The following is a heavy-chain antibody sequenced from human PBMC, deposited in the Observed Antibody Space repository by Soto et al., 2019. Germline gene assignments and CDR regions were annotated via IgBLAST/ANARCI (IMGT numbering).Heavy chain of an antibody. Sequence: GGSLRLSCVASGLTFGSHGMHWVRQAPGKGLEWVAVISYDETNGYYVDSVKGRFTISRDNSKSTLYLQMNRLRPEDTAVYKCAKDLRTTISDYGMDVWGQGTTVTVSS. J-gene: IGHJ6*02. CDR3: AKDLRTTISDYGMDV. CDR2: ISYDETNG. V-gene: IGHV3-30*18. D-gene: IGHD2-21*01. CDR1: GLTFGSHG.